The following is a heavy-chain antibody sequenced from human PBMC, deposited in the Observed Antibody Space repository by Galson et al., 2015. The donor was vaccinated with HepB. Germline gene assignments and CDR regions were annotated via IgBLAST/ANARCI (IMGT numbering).Heavy chain of an antibody. CDR2: IYWDDDK. Sequence: PALVKPTQTLTLTCTFSGFSLSTSGVGVGWIRQPPGKPLEWLAVIYWDDDKRYSPSLKTRLTISRDTSKNQVVLTMTNMDPVDTATYYCARHLRFLEWSQGGWFDPWGQGTLVTVSS. CDR3: ARHLRFLEWSQGGWFDP. J-gene: IGHJ5*02. V-gene: IGHV2-5*02. CDR1: GFSLSTSGVG. D-gene: IGHD3-3*01.